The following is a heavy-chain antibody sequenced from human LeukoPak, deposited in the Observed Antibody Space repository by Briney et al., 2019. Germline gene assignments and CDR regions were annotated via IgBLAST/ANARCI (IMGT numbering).Heavy chain of an antibody. CDR1: GFNFGNFW. D-gene: IGHD3-16*01. V-gene: IGHV3-7*01. CDR3: AKLLDWGTTYDY. Sequence: TGGSLRLSRAASGFNFGNFWMSWIRQAPGRGLQWVATVKGDGTNIHYLDSVNGRFTISRDNARNLLFLQMNRLRAEDTAVYYCAKLLDWGTTYDYWGQGALVTVS. CDR2: VKGDGTNI. J-gene: IGHJ4*02.